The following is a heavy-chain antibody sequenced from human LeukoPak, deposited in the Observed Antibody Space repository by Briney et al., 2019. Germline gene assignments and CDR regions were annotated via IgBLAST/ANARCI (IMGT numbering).Heavy chain of an antibody. D-gene: IGHD3-22*01. J-gene: IGHJ5*02. CDR3: ARLLYDTSGYYSRWFDL. Sequence: GGSLRLSCAASGFTVSSNYMSWVRQAPGKGLEWVSVIYSGGSTYYADSVKGRFTISRDNSKNTLYLQMNSLRAEDTAVYYCARLLYDTSGYYSRWFDLWGQGTLVTVSS. V-gene: IGHV3-53*01. CDR1: GFTVSSNY. CDR2: IYSGGST.